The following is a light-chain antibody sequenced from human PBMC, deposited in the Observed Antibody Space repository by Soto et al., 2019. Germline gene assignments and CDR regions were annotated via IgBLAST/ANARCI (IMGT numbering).Light chain of an antibody. CDR1: QSVGSD. CDR2: GAS. Sequence: EIVMTQSPATLSVSPGERATLSCRASQSVGSDLAWYQQKVGQTPRLLIHGASTRATGIAARFSGSGSGTEFTLTISGLQSEDFATYYCQQYNNWPVTFGGGTKVDIK. J-gene: IGKJ4*01. V-gene: IGKV3D-15*01. CDR3: QQYNNWPVT.